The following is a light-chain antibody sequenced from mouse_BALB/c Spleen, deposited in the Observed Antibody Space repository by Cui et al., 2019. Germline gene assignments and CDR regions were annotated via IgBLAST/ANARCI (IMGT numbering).Light chain of an antibody. Sequence: QIVITQSTAIMSASLGAEITRTCSASTSVIYMHWYQQQSGTSPKLLIYSTSYLASGVPSRFSGSGAGTFYSLTIISVEAEDAADYYCHQWSSYPWTFGGGTKLEIK. J-gene: IGKJ1*01. CDR1: TSVIY. V-gene: IGKV4-80*01. CDR3: HQWSSYPWT. CDR2: STS.